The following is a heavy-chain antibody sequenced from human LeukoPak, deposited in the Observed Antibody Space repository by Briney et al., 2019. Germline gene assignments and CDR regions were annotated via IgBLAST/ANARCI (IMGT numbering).Heavy chain of an antibody. D-gene: IGHD2-21*01. V-gene: IGHV3-9*01. CDR2: ISSDGNIG. CDR1: GFAFSDYA. CDR3: AQCRGVYCHQKSAFEF. Sequence: GRALRLSCAASGFAFSDYAMHWVRRVPGKGLEWFSGISSDGNIGRYVDSVKGRFTISKDNAKNSLYLQMNSLGIEAPALYYCAQCRGVYCHQKSAFEFRGQGTLATVSS. J-gene: IGHJ4*02.